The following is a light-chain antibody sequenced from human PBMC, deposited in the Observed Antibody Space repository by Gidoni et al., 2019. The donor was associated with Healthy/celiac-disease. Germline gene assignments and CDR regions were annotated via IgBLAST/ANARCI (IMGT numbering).Light chain of an antibody. V-gene: IGLV4-69*01. CDR1: SGHTSYA. J-gene: IGLJ3*02. Sequence: HLVPTQSPSAPAPLAASVNLTCTLSSGHTSYAIAWHHQQPEKGPRYLMQRNSDGSHSKGDGIPDRFSGSSSGAERYLTISSLQSEDEADYYCQTWGTEGVFGGGTKLTVL. CDR3: QTWGTEGV. CDR2: RNSDGSH.